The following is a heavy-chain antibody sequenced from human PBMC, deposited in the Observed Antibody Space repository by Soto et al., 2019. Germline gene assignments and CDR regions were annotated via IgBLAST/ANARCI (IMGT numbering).Heavy chain of an antibody. CDR1: GFTFSDYY. CDR3: ARRLQWQLRPLDS. V-gene: IGHV3-11*01. CDR2: INTLSTAI. J-gene: IGHJ4*02. D-gene: IGHD6-19*01. Sequence: PGGSLRLSCEGSGFTFSDYYMTWIRQAPGKGLEWVAYINTLSTAIYYADSVKGRLTISRDNAKNSLYLQMNGLRAEDTATYYCARRLQWQLRPLDSWGRGTLGTGSS.